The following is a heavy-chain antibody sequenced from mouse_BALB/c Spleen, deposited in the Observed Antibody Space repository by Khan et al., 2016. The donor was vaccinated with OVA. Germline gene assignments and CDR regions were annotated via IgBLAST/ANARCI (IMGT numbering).Heavy chain of an antibody. CDR2: IYPGSSNT. V-gene: IGHV1-77*01. CDR3: ARRNYFGYTFAY. CDR1: GYTFTDYY. J-gene: IGHJ3*01. D-gene: IGHD1-2*01. Sequence: VQLQESGAELARPGASVKLSCKASGYTFTDYYINWVKQRTGQGLEWIGEIYPGSSNTYYNEKFKGKATLTADKSSSTAYMQLSSLTSEDSAVFFWARRNYFGYTFAYWGQGTLVTVSA.